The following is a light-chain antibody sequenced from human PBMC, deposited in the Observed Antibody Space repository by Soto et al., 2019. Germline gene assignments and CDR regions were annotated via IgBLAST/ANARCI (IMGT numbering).Light chain of an antibody. J-gene: IGKJ4*01. CDR2: AAS. CDR1: QSVSSNS. V-gene: IGKV3-20*01. Sequence: EIVLTQSPGTLSLSPGERATLSCRASQSVSSNSLAWYQQKPGQAPRLLIYAASTRATGIPDRFTGSGSGTDFTLTINRLEPEDFAVYYCQQYASSPLTFGGGTKVDIK. CDR3: QQYASSPLT.